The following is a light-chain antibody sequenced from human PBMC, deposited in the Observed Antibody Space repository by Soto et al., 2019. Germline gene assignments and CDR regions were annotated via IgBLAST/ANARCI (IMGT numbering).Light chain of an antibody. J-gene: IGKJ1*01. Sequence: EIVLTQSPAHPSVSPGERATLSCRASQSVRSNLAWYQQKTGQAPRLLIYGASTRATGIPARFSGSGSGTEFTLTISRLQSEDFATFYCQHYNSYTWTFGQGTKVEIK. CDR2: GAS. CDR3: QHYNSYTWT. V-gene: IGKV3D-15*01. CDR1: QSVRSN.